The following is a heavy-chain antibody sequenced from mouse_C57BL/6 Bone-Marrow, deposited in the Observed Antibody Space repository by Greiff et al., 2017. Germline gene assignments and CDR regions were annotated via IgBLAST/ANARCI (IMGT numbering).Heavy chain of an antibody. CDR3: ARLSHWYFDV. CDR2: ISSGSSTI. Sequence: EVKVVESGGGLVKPGGSLKLSCAASGFTFSDYGMHWVRQAPEKGLEWVAYISSGSSTIYYADTVKGRFTISRDNAKNTLFLQMTSLRSEDTAMYYCARLSHWYFDVWGTGTTVTVSS. CDR1: GFTFSDYG. J-gene: IGHJ1*03. V-gene: IGHV5-17*01.